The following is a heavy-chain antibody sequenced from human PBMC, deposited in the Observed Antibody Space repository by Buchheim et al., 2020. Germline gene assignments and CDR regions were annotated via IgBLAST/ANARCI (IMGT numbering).Heavy chain of an antibody. CDR2: ISGSGGTT. Sequence: EVQLLESGGGLVQPGGSLRLSCGASGFTFSSYAMSWVRQAPGKGLEWVSGISGSGGTTYYADSVRGRFTISRDNSKNTLYLQMNSLRAEDTAVYYCAKDWGKQQLVGWGDYWGQGTL. V-gene: IGHV3-23*01. D-gene: IGHD6-13*01. CDR3: AKDWGKQQLVGWGDY. J-gene: IGHJ4*02. CDR1: GFTFSSYA.